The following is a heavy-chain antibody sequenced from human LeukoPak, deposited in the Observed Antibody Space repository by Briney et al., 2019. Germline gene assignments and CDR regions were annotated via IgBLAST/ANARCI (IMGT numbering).Heavy chain of an antibody. V-gene: IGHV1-2*02. J-gene: IGHJ4*02. Sequence: ASVKVSCKASGYTFTGYYMHWVRQAPGQGLEWMGWINPNSGGTNYAQKFQGRVTMTTDTSTSTAYMELRSLRSDDTAVYYCARDDSLVRHDYWGQGTLVTVSS. CDR2: INPNSGGT. D-gene: IGHD6-13*01. CDR3: ARDDSLVRHDY. CDR1: GYTFTGYY.